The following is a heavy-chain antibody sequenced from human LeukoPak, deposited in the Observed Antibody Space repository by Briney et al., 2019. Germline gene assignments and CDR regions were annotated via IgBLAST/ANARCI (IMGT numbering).Heavy chain of an antibody. Sequence: GGSLRLSCAASGFTFSSYSMNWVRQAPGKGLEWVSSISSSSSNIYYADSVKGRFTISRDNAKNSLYLQMNSLRAEDTAVYYCARGPTMKMDVWGKGTTVSVSS. J-gene: IGHJ6*04. V-gene: IGHV3-21*01. CDR3: ARGPTMKMDV. D-gene: IGHD3-22*01. CDR2: ISSSSSNI. CDR1: GFTFSSYS.